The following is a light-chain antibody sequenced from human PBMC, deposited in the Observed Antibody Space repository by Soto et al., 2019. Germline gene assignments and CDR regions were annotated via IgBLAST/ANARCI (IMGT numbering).Light chain of an antibody. CDR3: CSYAGIRV. V-gene: IGLV2-23*02. CDR1: SSDVGSYNL. Sequence: QSVLTQPASVSGSAGQSITISCTGTSSDVGSYNLVSWYQQYSGKAPKLLIYEVNKRPSGVSNRFSGSKSGNTASLTISGLQAEDEADYYCCSYAGIRVFGAGKKASV. CDR2: EVN. J-gene: IGLJ1*01.